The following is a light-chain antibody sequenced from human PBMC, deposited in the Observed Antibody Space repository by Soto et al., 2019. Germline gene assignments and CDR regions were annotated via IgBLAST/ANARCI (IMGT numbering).Light chain of an antibody. CDR1: QSVSSNY. CDR2: IAS. V-gene: IGKV3-20*01. CDR3: QQYGSSPWT. J-gene: IGKJ1*01. Sequence: EIVLTQSPGPLSLSPGERATLSCRASQSVSSNYLAWYQQKTGQTPRLLIYIASSRAPGIPDRFSGSGSGTHFTLTISRVEPEDFAVYYCQQYGSSPWTFGQGTKVEIK.